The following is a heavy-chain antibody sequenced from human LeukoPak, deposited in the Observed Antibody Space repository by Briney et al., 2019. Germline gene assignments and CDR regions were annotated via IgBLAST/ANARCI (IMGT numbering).Heavy chain of an antibody. V-gene: IGHV1-2*06. CDR1: GYTFTGYY. CDR2: INPNSGGT. CDR3: ARVFNRQWLPSGY. J-gene: IGHJ4*02. Sequence: ASVKVSCKASGYTFTGYYMHWVRQAPGQGLEWMGRINPNSGGTNYAQKFQGRVTMTRDTSMSTAYMELSRLRSEDTAVYYCARVFNRQWLPSGYWGQGTLVTVSS. D-gene: IGHD6-19*01.